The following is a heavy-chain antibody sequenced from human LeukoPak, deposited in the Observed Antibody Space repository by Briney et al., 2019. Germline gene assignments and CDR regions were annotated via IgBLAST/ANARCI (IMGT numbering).Heavy chain of an antibody. V-gene: IGHV4-39*07. CDR2: IHSSGST. Sequence: PSETLSLTCTVSGASISSPPYYWGWLRQSPGKGLEWIGSIHSSGSTYYNPSLRSRVTISIDTSNNQFSLKLSSVTAADTAVFYCARERVDSSGYHFFDYWGQGTLVTVSS. J-gene: IGHJ4*02. D-gene: IGHD3-22*01. CDR1: GASISSPPYY. CDR3: ARERVDSSGYHFFDY.